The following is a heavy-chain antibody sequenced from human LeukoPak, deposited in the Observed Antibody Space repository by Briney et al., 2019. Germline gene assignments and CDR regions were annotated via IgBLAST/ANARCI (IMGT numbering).Heavy chain of an antibody. CDR1: GGSISSSNW. D-gene: IGHD6-19*01. Sequence: SETLSLTCAVSGGSISSSNWWSWVRQPPGKGLEWIGEINHSGSTNYNPSLKSRVTISVDTSKNQFSLKLSSVTAADTAVYYCARAQEDSSGWRGDYFDYWGQGTLVTVSS. CDR3: ARAQEDSSGWRGDYFDY. CDR2: INHSGST. J-gene: IGHJ4*02. V-gene: IGHV4-4*02.